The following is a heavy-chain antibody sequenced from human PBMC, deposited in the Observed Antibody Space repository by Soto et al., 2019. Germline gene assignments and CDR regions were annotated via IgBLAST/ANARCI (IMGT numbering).Heavy chain of an antibody. J-gene: IGHJ6*02. CDR3: VVTYYYDSSGYFSRYYYYCMDV. CDR1: GGTFSSYA. V-gene: IGHV1-69*13. D-gene: IGHD3-22*01. CDR2: IIPIFGTA. Sequence: GASVKVSCKTSGGTFSSYAISWVRQAPGQGLEWMGGIIPIFGTANYAQKFQGRVTITADESTSTAYMELSSLRSEDTAVYYCVVTYYYDSSGYFSRYYYYCMDVWGQGPTVTVSS.